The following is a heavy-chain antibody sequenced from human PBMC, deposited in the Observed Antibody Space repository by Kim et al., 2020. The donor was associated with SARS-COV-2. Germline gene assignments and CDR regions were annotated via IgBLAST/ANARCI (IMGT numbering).Heavy chain of an antibody. V-gene: IGHV4-39*01. CDR2: IYYSGST. J-gene: IGHJ6*02. Sequence: SETLSLTCIVSGGSISSSSYYWGWIRQPPGKGLEWIGSIYYSGSTYYNPSLKSRVTISVDTSKNQFSLKLSSVTAADTAVYYCARLYCSSTSCYTGDYYYYYGMDVWGQGTTVTVSS. CDR1: GGSISSSSYY. CDR3: ARLYCSSTSCYTGDYYYYYGMDV. D-gene: IGHD2-2*02.